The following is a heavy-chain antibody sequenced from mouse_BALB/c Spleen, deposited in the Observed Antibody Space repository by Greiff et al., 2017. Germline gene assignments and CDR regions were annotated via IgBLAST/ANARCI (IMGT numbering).Heavy chain of an antibody. D-gene: IGHD1-1*01. CDR3: ARSPYYYGSSYVAY. Sequence: EVKLMESGPSLVKPSQTLSLTCSVTGDSITSGYWNWIRKFPGNKLEYMGYISYSGSTYYNPSLKSRISITRDTSKNQYYLQLNSVTTEDTATYDCARSPYYYGSSYVAYWGQGTLVTVSA. J-gene: IGHJ3*01. CDR1: GDSITSGY. CDR2: ISYSGST. V-gene: IGHV3-8*02.